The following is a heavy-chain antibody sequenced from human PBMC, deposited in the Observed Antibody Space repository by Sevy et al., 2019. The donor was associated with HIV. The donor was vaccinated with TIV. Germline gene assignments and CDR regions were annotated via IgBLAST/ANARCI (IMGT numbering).Heavy chain of an antibody. CDR2: IWYDGSNK. D-gene: IGHD3-10*01. Sequence: GGSLRLSCAASGFTFISYGMHWVRQAPGKGLEWVAVIWYDGSNKYYADSVKGRFTISRDNSKNTLYLQMNSLRAEDTAVYYCARDSEVRGVIITPDFQHWGQGTLVTVSS. V-gene: IGHV3-33*01. CDR3: ARDSEVRGVIITPDFQH. CDR1: GFTFISYG. J-gene: IGHJ1*01.